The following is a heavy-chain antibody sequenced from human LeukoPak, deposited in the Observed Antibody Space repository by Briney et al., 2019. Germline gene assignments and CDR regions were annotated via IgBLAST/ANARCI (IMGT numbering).Heavy chain of an antibody. CDR3: ARDTVGTAGVEY. CDR2: IYSSGST. Sequence: GGSLRLSCAASGFTVSSNYIAWVRQAPGKGLEWVSVIYSSGSTYYADSVKGRFTISRDSSKNTLYLQMNSLSVEDTAVYYCARDTVGTAGVEYWGQGALVTVSS. CDR1: GFTVSSNY. J-gene: IGHJ4*02. D-gene: IGHD4-23*01. V-gene: IGHV3-53*01.